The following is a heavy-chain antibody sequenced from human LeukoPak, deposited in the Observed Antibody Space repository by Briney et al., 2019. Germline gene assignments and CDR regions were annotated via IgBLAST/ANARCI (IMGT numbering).Heavy chain of an antibody. D-gene: IGHD1-1*01. V-gene: IGHV1-69*04. J-gene: IGHJ6*02. CDR1: VGTFSSYA. CDR2: IIPILGIA. Sequence: SVTVSCKASVGTFSSYAISWVRQAPGQGLEWMGRIIPILGIANYAQKFQGRVTITADKSTSTAYMELSSLRSEDTAVYYCATIGTASNYYYYYGMDVWGQGTTVTVSS. CDR3: ATIGTASNYYYYYGMDV.